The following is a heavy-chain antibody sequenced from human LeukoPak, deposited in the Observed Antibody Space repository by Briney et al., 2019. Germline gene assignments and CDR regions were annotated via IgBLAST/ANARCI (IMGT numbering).Heavy chain of an antibody. CDR2: MNPNSGNT. Sequence: GASVKVSCKASGYTFTSYDINWVRQATGQGLEWMGWMNPNSGNTGYAQKFQGRVTITRNTSIRTAYMELSSLRSEDTAVYYCARHGIAAAGDFDYWGQGTLVTVSS. J-gene: IGHJ4*02. D-gene: IGHD6-13*01. CDR1: GYTFTSYD. V-gene: IGHV1-8*03. CDR3: ARHGIAAAGDFDY.